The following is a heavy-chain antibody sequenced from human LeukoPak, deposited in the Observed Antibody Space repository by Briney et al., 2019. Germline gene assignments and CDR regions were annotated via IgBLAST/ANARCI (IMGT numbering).Heavy chain of an antibody. D-gene: IGHD1-26*01. CDR3: ARRPLSIVGATAAFDI. CDR2: IYYSGST. Sequence: SETLSLTCTVSGGSISSYYWSWIRQPPGKGLEWIGYIYYSGSTNYNPSLKSRVTISVDTSKNQFSLKLSSVTAADTAVYYCARRPLSIVGATAAFDIWGQGTMVTVSS. V-gene: IGHV4-59*08. CDR1: GGSISSYY. J-gene: IGHJ3*02.